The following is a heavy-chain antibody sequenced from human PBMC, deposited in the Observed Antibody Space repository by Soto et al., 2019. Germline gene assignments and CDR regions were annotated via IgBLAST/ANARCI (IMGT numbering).Heavy chain of an antibody. CDR1: GGSISSYY. D-gene: IGHD1-1*01. V-gene: IGHV4-59*12. CDR3: ARVERGTATTVVDAFDI. Sequence: SETLSLTCSVSGGSISSYYWSWIRQPPGKGLEWIGDMSHSGGTNFNPSLKSRVTISVDTSTNQFSLKMSSVTAADTALYYCARVERGTATTVVDAFDIWGPGTMVTVSS. CDR2: MSHSGGT. J-gene: IGHJ3*02.